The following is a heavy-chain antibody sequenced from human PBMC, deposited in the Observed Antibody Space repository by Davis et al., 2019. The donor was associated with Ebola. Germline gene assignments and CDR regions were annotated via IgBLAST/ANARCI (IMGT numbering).Heavy chain of an antibody. CDR2: IIPIFGTP. Sequence: SVKVSCKASGGTFSNYDISWVRQPPAQGLEWLGGIIPIFGTPNYAQKFQGRVTITADESTSAAFMELSSLGSEDTAVYYCAKGRDCTNGICYSDYWGQGTLVTVSS. D-gene: IGHD2-8*01. V-gene: IGHV1-69*13. CDR3: AKGRDCTNGICYSDY. CDR1: GGTFSNYD. J-gene: IGHJ4*02.